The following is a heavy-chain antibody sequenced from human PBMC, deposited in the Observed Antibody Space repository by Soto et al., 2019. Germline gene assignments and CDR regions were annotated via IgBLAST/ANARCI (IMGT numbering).Heavy chain of an antibody. CDR2: ISGSGGST. V-gene: IGHV3-23*01. Sequence: EVQLLESGGGLVQPGGSLRLSCAASGFTFSSYAMSWVRQAPGKGLEWVSAISGSGGSTYYADSVKGRFTISRDNSKNTLYLQMNSLRAEDTAVYYCAKIYSSGWYSEALLTDYWGQGTLVTVSS. J-gene: IGHJ4*02. CDR1: GFTFSSYA. CDR3: AKIYSSGWYSEALLTDY. D-gene: IGHD6-19*01.